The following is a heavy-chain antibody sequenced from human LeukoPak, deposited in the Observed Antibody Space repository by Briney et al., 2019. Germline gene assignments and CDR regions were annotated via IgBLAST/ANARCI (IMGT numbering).Heavy chain of an antibody. V-gene: IGHV4-31*03. CDR3: AREERGGGHGF. Sequence: SETLSLTCTVSGGSISSGGYYWSWIRQYPGKGLEWIGYIYYSGSTYYNPSLKSRVTISVDTSKNQFSLKLSSVTAADTAVYYCAREERGGGHGFWGQGTLVTVSS. D-gene: IGHD6-25*01. J-gene: IGHJ4*02. CDR2: IYYSGST. CDR1: GGSISSGGYY.